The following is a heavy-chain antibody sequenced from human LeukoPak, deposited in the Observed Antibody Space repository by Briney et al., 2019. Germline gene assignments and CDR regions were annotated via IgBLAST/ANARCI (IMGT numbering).Heavy chain of an antibody. V-gene: IGHV3-74*01. J-gene: IGHJ4*02. Sequence: GRSLRLSCAASGFTFSSYAMHWVRQAPGKGLVWVSRINSDGSSTSYADSVKGRFTISRDNAKNTLYLQMNSLRAEDTALYYCAKSIEGSGSYYNSYFDYWGQGALVTVSS. CDR1: GFTFSSYA. CDR2: INSDGSST. D-gene: IGHD3-10*01. CDR3: AKSIEGSGSYYNSYFDY.